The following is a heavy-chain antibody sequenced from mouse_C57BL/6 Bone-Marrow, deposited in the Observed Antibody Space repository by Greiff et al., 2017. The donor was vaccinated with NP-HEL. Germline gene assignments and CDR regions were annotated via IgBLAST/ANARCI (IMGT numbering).Heavy chain of an antibody. CDR3: ARHYYGSSYNWYFDV. J-gene: IGHJ1*03. V-gene: IGHV14-3*01. CDR2: IDPANGNT. D-gene: IGHD1-1*01. Sequence: EVQLQQSVAELVRPGASVKLSCTASGFNIKNTYMHWVKQRPEQGLEWIGRIDPANGNTKYAPKFQGKATITADTSSNTAYLQLSSLTSEDTAIYYCARHYYGSSYNWYFDVWGTGTTVTVSS. CDR1: GFNIKNTY.